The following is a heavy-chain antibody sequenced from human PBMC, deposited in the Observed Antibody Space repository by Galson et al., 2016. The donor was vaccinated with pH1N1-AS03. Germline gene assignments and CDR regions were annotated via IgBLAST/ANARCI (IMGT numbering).Heavy chain of an antibody. D-gene: IGHD2/OR15-2a*01. CDR3: ARHGEPSTLSAWFDP. Sequence: QSGAEVKKPGESLRISCRASGFTFTNYWIGWVRQLPGKGLEWMGIIYARDSDVRYNPSFQGQVIFSVDESIDTAYMQWSSLRASDTAMYFCARHGEPSTLSAWFDPWGQGTLVTVSS. V-gene: IGHV5-51*01. CDR1: GFTFTNYW. CDR2: IYARDSDV. J-gene: IGHJ5*02.